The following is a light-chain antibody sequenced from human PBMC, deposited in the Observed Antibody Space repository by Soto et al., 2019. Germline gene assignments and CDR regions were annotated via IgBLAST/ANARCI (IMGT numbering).Light chain of an antibody. Sequence: QSVLIQPASVSGSPGQSITISCTGNSSDVGGYNYVFWYQQHPGKAPKLMIYDVSNRPSGVSNRFSGSKSGNTASLTISWLQAEDEADYYCSSYTSSSTQVFGTGTKVTVL. V-gene: IGLV2-14*01. J-gene: IGLJ1*01. CDR1: SSDVGGYNY. CDR2: DVS. CDR3: SSYTSSSTQV.